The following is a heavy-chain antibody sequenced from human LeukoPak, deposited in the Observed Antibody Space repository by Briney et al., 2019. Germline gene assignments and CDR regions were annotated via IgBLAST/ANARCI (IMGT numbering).Heavy chain of an antibody. Sequence: GGSLRLSCAASGFTFSFYGMHWVRQAPGKGLEWVAFIRKDGSNQFYADSVKGRFTIARDNSKNTVYLQMNSLRPEDTALYHCAKDITASGSYDFDYWGQGILVTVSS. J-gene: IGHJ4*02. D-gene: IGHD1-26*01. V-gene: IGHV3-30*02. CDR3: AKDITASGSYDFDY. CDR1: GFTFSFYG. CDR2: IRKDGSNQ.